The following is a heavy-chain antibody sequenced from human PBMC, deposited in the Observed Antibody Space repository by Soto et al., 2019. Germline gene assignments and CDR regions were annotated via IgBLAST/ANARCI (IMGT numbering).Heavy chain of an antibody. D-gene: IGHD3-10*01. CDR3: ARDRGPITMFRGVTIQPDAFDI. Sequence: ASVKVSCKASGYTFTSYYMHWVRQAPGQGLEWMGIINPSGGSTSYAQKFQGRVTMTRGTSTSTVYMELSSLRSEDTAVYYCARDRGPITMFRGVTIQPDAFDIRGQGTMVIVS. J-gene: IGHJ3*02. V-gene: IGHV1-46*01. CDR1: GYTFTSYY. CDR2: INPSGGST.